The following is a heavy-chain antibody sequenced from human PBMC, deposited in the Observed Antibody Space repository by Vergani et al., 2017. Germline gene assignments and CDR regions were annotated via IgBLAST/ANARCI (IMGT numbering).Heavy chain of an antibody. J-gene: IGHJ6*02. CDR2: ISSSGSTI. CDR3: ARDARRHGMDV. D-gene: IGHD6-6*01. CDR1: GFTFSSYE. Sequence: EVQLVESGGGLVQPGGALRLSCAASGFTFSSYEMNWVRQAPGKGLEWVSYISSSGSTIYYADSVKGRFTISRDNAKNSLYLQMNSLRAEDTAVYYCARDARRHGMDVWGQGTTVTVSS. V-gene: IGHV3-48*03.